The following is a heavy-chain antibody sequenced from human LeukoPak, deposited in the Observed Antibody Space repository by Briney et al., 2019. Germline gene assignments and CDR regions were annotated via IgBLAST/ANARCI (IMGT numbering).Heavy chain of an antibody. CDR3: ARHLGYCSSTSCLEYYYYYYMDV. Sequence: AASVKLSCKASGGTFSSYAISWVRQAPGQGLEWMGRIIPIFGTANHAQKFQGRVTITTDESTSTAYMELSSLRSEDTAVYYCARHLGYCSSTSCLEYYYYYYMDVWGKGTTVTVSS. CDR2: IIPIFGTA. D-gene: IGHD2-2*01. J-gene: IGHJ6*03. CDR1: GGTFSSYA. V-gene: IGHV1-69*05.